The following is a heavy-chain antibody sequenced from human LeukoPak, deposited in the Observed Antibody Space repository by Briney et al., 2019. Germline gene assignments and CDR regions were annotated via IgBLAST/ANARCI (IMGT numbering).Heavy chain of an antibody. CDR1: GFTVSSNY. Sequence: GGSLRLSCAASGFTVSSNYVSWVRQAPGKGLELVSVIYSGGSTYYADSVKGRFTISRDNSKNTLYLQMNSLRAEDTAVYYCAREMATISVSYYYGMDVWGQGTTVTVSS. D-gene: IGHD5-24*01. J-gene: IGHJ6*02. CDR3: AREMATISVSYYYGMDV. V-gene: IGHV3-53*01. CDR2: IYSGGST.